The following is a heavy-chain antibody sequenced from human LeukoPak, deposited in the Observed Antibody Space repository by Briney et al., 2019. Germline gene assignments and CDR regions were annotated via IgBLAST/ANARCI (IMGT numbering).Heavy chain of an antibody. D-gene: IGHD1-26*01. CDR1: GYTFTAYY. CDR3: ARDGNFDY. J-gene: IGHJ4*02. CDR2: INPNSGAR. Sequence: ASVKVSCKASGYTFTAYYMHWVRQAPGHGLEWMGWINPNSGARQYAQKFQGRVTMTRDTSISTVYMELSGLKSDDTAVYYCARDGNFDYWGQGTLVTVSS. V-gene: IGHV1-2*02.